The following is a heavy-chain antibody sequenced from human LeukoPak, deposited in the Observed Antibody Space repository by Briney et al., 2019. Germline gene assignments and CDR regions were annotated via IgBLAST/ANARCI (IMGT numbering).Heavy chain of an antibody. D-gene: IGHD6-6*01. CDR3: AKDEWSIAALTLDY. Sequence: PGASVRLSCADSGFTFSSYAMSWVRQAPGKGLEWVSAISGSGGSTYYADSVKGRFTISRDNSKNTLYLQMNSLRAEDTAVYYCAKDEWSIAALTLDYWGQGTLVTVSS. J-gene: IGHJ4*02. V-gene: IGHV3-23*01. CDR2: ISGSGGST. CDR1: GFTFSSYA.